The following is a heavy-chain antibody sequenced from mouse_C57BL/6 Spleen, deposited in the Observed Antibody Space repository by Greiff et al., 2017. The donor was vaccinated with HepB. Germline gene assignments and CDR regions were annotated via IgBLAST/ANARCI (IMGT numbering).Heavy chain of an antibody. V-gene: IGHV5-16*01. CDR3: ARGGDDYEEAFAY. J-gene: IGHJ3*01. D-gene: IGHD2-4*01. Sequence: DVHLVESEGGLVQPGSSMKLSCTASGFTFSDYYMAWVRQVPEKGLEWVANINYDGSSTYYLDSLKSRFIISRDNAKTILYLQMSSLKSEDTATYYCARGGDDYEEAFAYWGQGTLVTVAA. CDR1: GFTFSDYY. CDR2: INYDGSST.